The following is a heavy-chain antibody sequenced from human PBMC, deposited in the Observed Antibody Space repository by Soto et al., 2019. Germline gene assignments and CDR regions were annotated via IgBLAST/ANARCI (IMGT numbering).Heavy chain of an antibody. CDR2: ISSSSSYI. CDR3: ARDYSNHEISGFRYYYYGMDV. D-gene: IGHD4-4*01. J-gene: IGHJ6*02. Sequence: EVQLVESGGGLVKPGGSLRLSCAASGFTFSSYSMNWVRQAPGKGLEWVSSISSSSSYIYYADSVKGRFTISRDNAKSSLYLQMNSLRAEDTAVYYCARDYSNHEISGFRYYYYGMDVWGQGTTVTVSS. V-gene: IGHV3-21*01. CDR1: GFTFSSYS.